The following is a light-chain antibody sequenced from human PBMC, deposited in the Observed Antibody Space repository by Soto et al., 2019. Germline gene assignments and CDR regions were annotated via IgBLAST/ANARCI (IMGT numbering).Light chain of an antibody. CDR2: AAS. J-gene: IGKJ4*01. V-gene: IGKV1-39*01. CDR1: QSISSY. CDR3: QQSYSTRLT. Sequence: DIQMTQSPSSLSASVGDRVTITCRASQSISSYLNWYQQKPGKAPKLLIYAASSLQSGVPSRFSGSGSGTDFTLTISSLQPEDFATYYCQQSYSTRLTFGGGTKEDIK.